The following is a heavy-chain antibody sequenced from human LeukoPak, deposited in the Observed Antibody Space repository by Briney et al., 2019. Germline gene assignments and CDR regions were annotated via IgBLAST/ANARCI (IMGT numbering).Heavy chain of an antibody. CDR3: ARGQQIGWYGSSAVWFDP. D-gene: IGHD6-19*01. Sequence: SETLSLTCTVSGGSISSYYWSWIRQPPGKGLEWIGYIYYSGSTNYNPSLKSRVTISVDTSKNQFSLKLSSVIAADTAVYYCARGQQIGWYGSSAVWFDPWGQGTLVTVSS. V-gene: IGHV4-59*01. CDR1: GGSISSYY. J-gene: IGHJ5*02. CDR2: IYYSGST.